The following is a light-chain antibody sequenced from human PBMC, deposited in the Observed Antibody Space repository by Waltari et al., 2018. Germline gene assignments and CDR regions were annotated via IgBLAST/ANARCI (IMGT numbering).Light chain of an antibody. Sequence: EIVLTQSPDTLSLSPGERATLSGRASQSVSSNLAWYQQKPGQAPRLLIYDASNRATGIPARFSGSGSGTDFTLTISSLEPEDFAVYYCQQRSNWPLTFGGGTKVEIK. V-gene: IGKV3-11*01. CDR2: DAS. CDR1: QSVSSN. CDR3: QQRSNWPLT. J-gene: IGKJ4*01.